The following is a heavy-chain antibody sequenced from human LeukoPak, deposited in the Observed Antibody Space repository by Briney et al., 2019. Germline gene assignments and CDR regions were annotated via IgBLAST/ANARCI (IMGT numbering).Heavy chain of an antibody. CDR3: ARAGGSPDY. V-gene: IGHV1-24*01. J-gene: IGHJ4*02. Sequence: ASVKVSCKVSGYTLTELSMHWVRQTPGKGLEWMGGFDPEDGETIYAQKFQGRVTMTRDTSTSTVYMELSSLRSEDTAVYYCARAGGSPDYWGQGTLVTVSS. CDR2: FDPEDGET. CDR1: GYTLTELS. D-gene: IGHD1-26*01.